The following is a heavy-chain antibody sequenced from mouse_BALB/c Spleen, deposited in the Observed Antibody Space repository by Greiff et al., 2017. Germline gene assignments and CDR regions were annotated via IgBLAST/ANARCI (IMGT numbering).Heavy chain of an antibody. CDR2: INSNGGST. J-gene: IGHJ4*01. Sequence: DVKLVESGGGLVKPGGSLKLSCAASGFTFSSYAMSWVRQTPDKRLELVATINSNGGSTYYPDSVKGRFTISRDNAKNTVYLQMSSLKSEDTAMYYCASVYDGYYGGAMDYWGQGTSVTVSS. V-gene: IGHV5-6-3*01. CDR1: GFTFSSYA. CDR3: ASVYDGYYGGAMDY. D-gene: IGHD2-3*01.